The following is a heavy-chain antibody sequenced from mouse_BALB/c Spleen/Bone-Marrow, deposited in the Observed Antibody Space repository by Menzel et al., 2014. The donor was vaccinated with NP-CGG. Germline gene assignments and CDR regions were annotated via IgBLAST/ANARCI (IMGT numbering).Heavy chain of an antibody. CDR1: GYTFTSFY. J-gene: IGHJ2*01. Sequence: LVESGAELVKPGASVKLSCKASGYTFTSFYMYWVKQRPGQGLEWIGGINPSNGGTNFNEKFKSKATLTLDKSSSTAYIQLSSLTSEDSAVYYCTRGSYGSSQYYFDYWGQGTTLTVSS. D-gene: IGHD1-1*01. CDR3: TRGSYGSSQYYFDY. CDR2: INPSNGGT. V-gene: IGHV1S81*02.